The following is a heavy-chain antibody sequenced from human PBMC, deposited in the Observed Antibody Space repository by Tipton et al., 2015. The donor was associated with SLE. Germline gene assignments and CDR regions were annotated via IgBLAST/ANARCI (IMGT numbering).Heavy chain of an antibody. CDR1: GVSISSISYY. D-gene: IGHD4-11*01. V-gene: IGHV4-39*07. CDR2: IYYSGST. Sequence: TLSLTCTVSGVSISSISYYWGWIRQPPGKGLEWIGSIYYSGSTYYNPSLKSRVSMSLDTSKNQFSLKLSSVTAADTAVYYCARDLAYSDSSAVDHWGQGTLVTVSS. J-gene: IGHJ5*02. CDR3: ARDLAYSDSSAVDH.